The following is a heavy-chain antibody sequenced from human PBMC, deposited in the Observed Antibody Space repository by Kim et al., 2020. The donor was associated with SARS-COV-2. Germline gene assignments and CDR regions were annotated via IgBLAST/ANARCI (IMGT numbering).Heavy chain of an antibody. Sequence: YVDAVKGRFTISRDNSKNTRYLQMNSLRAEDTAVYYCARDLSSSNAFDIWGQGTMVTVSS. D-gene: IGHD6-6*01. V-gene: IGHV3-30*01. CDR3: ARDLSSSNAFDI. J-gene: IGHJ3*02.